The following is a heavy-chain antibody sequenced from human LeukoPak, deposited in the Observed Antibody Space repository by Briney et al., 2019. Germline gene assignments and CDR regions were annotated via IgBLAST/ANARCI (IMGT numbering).Heavy chain of an antibody. Sequence: SETLSLTCTVSGGSISSGSYYWSWVRQPAGTGLEWIGRIYTSGSTNYNPSLKSRVTISVDTSKNQFSLKLSSVTAADTAVYYCARTYYDYAWGRPVDNWFDPWGQGTLVTVSS. CDR2: IYTSGST. CDR1: GGSISSGSYY. V-gene: IGHV4-61*02. J-gene: IGHJ5*02. CDR3: ARTYYDYAWGRPVDNWFDP. D-gene: IGHD3-16*01.